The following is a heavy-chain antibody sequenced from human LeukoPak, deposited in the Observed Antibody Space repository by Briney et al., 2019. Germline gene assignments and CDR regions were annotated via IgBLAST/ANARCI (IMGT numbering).Heavy chain of an antibody. CDR1: GCTCNSFW. J-gene: IGHJ4*02. CDR2: RNEYGTTR. CDR3: ARGGVQPVDY. Sequence: GGSLRLSCAACGCTCNSFWMNWVRRAPGKGLVWVSDRNEYGTTRRYADSVKRRFTISRDNAKNTLYPQMNNLSAEDTAMYLCARGGVQPVDYWGQGTLVIVSS. D-gene: IGHD3-10*01. V-gene: IGHV3-74*01.